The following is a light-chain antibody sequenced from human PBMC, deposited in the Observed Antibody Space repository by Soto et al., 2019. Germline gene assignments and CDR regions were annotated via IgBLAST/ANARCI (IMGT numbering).Light chain of an antibody. J-gene: IGKJ5*01. CDR3: QQYYSTPPT. CDR2: WAS. CDR1: QSVLYSSNNKNY. Sequence: DIVMTQSPDSLAVSLGERATINCMSSQSVLYSSNNKNYLAWYQQKPGQPPKLLIYWASTRESGVPDRFSGSGSGTDFTLTIRSLQAEDVAVYYCQQYYSTPPTFGQGTRLEIK. V-gene: IGKV4-1*01.